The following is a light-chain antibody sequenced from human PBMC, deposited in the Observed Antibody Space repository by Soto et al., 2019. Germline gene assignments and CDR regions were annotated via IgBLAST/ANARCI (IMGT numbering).Light chain of an antibody. CDR3: QAWDSSSYV. CDR1: KLGDKY. CDR2: QDT. V-gene: IGLV3-1*01. J-gene: IGLJ1*01. Sequence: SSELTQPPSVSGSPGQTASITCSGDKLGDKYACWYQQKPGQSPVLVIYQDTKRPSGIPERFSGSNSGNTATLTISGTPAMDEADYYCQAWDSSSYVFGTGTKLTVL.